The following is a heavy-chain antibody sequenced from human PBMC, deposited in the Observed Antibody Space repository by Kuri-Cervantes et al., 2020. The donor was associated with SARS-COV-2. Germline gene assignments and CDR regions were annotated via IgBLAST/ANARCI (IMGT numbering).Heavy chain of an antibody. V-gene: IGHV3-23*01. CDR1: GFTFSSYA. D-gene: IGHD3-10*01. Sequence: GGSLRLSCAASGFTFSSYAMSWVRQAPGKGLEWVSAISGSGGSTYYADSVKGRFTISRDNSKNTLYLQMNSLRAEDTAVYYCARDVWILWFGELGRGDRFDYWGQGTLVTVSS. CDR2: ISGSGGST. J-gene: IGHJ4*02. CDR3: ARDVWILWFGELGRGDRFDY.